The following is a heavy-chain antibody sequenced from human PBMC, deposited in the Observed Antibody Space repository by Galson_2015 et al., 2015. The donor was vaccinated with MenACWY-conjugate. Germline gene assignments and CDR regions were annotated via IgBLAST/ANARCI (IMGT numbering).Heavy chain of an antibody. CDR1: GYYFTSYW. J-gene: IGHJ6*02. CDR3: ARHPPGGRGMDV. V-gene: IGHV5-51*01. CDR2: ISPGDSNT. Sequence: QSGAEVKQPGESLKISCKGSGYYFTSYWLAWVRQIPVKGLEWMGLISPGDSNTRYSPSFQGQVTISADKSISTAYLQWGSLKASDTAMYYCARHPPGGRGMDVWGQGTTVTVSS. D-gene: IGHD1-26*01.